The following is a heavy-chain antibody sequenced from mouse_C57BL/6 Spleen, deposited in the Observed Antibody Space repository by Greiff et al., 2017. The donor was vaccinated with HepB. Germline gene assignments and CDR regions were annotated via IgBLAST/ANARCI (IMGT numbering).Heavy chain of an antibody. CDR2: IRNKANGYTT. CDR3: ARYKTGTGDY. CDR1: GFTFTDYY. Sequence: DVKLVESGGGLVQPGGSLSLSCAASGFTFTDYYMSWVRQPPGKALEWLGFIRNKANGYTTEYSASVKGRFTISRDNSQSILYLQMNALRAEDSATYYCARYKTGTGDYWGQGTSVTVSS. D-gene: IGHD4-1*01. V-gene: IGHV7-3*01. J-gene: IGHJ4*01.